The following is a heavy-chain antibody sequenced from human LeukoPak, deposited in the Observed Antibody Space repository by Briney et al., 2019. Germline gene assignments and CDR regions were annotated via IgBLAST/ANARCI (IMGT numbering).Heavy chain of an antibody. CDR3: ARRVWGGWYYFDY. CDR2: IKQDGSEK. D-gene: IGHD6-19*01. CDR1: GFTFSSYG. Sequence: GGSLRLSCAASGFTFSSYGMSWVRQAPGKGLEWVANIKQDGSEKYYVDSVKGRFTISRDNAKNSLYLQMNSLRAEDTAVYYCARRVWGGWYYFDYWGQGTLVTVSS. J-gene: IGHJ4*02. V-gene: IGHV3-7*01.